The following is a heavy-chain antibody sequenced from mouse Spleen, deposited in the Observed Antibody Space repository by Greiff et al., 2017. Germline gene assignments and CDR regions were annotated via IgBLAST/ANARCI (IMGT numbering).Heavy chain of an antibody. D-gene: IGHD2-3*01. J-gene: IGHJ2*01. V-gene: IGHV5-17*01. CDR2: ISSGSSTI. Sequence: EVQVVESGGGLVKPGGSLKLSCAASGFTFSDYGIHWVRQAPEKGLEWVAYISSGSSTIYYADTVKGRFTISRDNAKNTLFLQMTSLRSEDTAMYYCARPGYYYFDYWGQGTTLTVSS. CDR1: GFTFSDYG. CDR3: ARPGYYYFDY.